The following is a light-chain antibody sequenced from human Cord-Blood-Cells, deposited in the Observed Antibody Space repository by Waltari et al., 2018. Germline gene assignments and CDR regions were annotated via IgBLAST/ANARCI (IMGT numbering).Light chain of an antibody. Sequence: QSVLTHPPPASATPGQRVPISCSGTCSNIGPKYVHWYQQLPGTAPKLLIYRNNQRPSGVPDRFSGSKSGTSASLAISGLRSEDEADYYCAAWDDSLSVVFGGGTKLTVL. J-gene: IGLJ2*01. CDR1: CSNIGPKY. V-gene: IGLV1-47*01. CDR2: RNN. CDR3: AAWDDSLSVV.